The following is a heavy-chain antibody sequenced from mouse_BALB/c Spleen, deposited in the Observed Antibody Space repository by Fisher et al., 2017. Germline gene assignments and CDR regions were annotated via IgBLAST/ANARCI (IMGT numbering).Heavy chain of an antibody. J-gene: IGHJ4*01. Sequence: KFKGKATLTVDKSSSTAYMQLSSPTSEDSAVYYCTRGNLYAMDYWGQGTSVTVSS. CDR3: TRGNLYAMDY. V-gene: IGHV1-69*02. D-gene: IGHD2-1*01.